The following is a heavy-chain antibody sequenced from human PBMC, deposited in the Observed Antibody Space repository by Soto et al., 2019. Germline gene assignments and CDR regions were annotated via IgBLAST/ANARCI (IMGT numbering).Heavy chain of an antibody. D-gene: IGHD5-12*01. V-gene: IGHV3-48*02. CDR3: ARSPVYCGYASFDY. CDR1: GFTFSRYS. Sequence: EVQLVESGGGLVQPGGSLRLSCAASGFTFSRYSMNWFSQAPGKGLEWVSYISSSSSTIYYADYVKGRFTISRDNAKNSLYLQMNSLRYEDTAVYYCARSPVYCGYASFDYWGQGTLVTVSS. CDR2: ISSSSSTI. J-gene: IGHJ4*02.